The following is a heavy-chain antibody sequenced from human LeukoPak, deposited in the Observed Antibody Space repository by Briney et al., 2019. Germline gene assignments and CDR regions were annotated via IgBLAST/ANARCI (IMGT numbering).Heavy chain of an antibody. CDR1: GGSISSSNYY. Sequence: SETLSLTCTVSGGSISSSNYYWGWIRQPPGKGLEWIGSLYYSGSTYYNPSLKSRVTISVDTSKNEFSLKLSSVTAADTAVYYCARLKLGYSSSQPFDYWGQGILVTVSS. J-gene: IGHJ4*02. D-gene: IGHD6-13*01. V-gene: IGHV4-39*01. CDR3: ARLKLGYSSSQPFDY. CDR2: LYYSGST.